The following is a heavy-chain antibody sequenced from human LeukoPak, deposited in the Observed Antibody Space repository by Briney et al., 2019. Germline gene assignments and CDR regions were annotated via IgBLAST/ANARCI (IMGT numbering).Heavy chain of an antibody. J-gene: IGHJ5*02. Sequence: SETLSLTCTVSGGSISSSSYYWGWIRQPPGKGLEWIGSIYYSGSTYYNPSLKSRVTISVDTSKNQFSLKLSSVTAADTAVYYCARHYGDQLLLTWFDPWGQGTLVTVSS. CDR1: GGSISSSSYY. CDR3: ARHYGDQLLLTWFDP. V-gene: IGHV4-39*01. CDR2: IYYSGST. D-gene: IGHD2-2*01.